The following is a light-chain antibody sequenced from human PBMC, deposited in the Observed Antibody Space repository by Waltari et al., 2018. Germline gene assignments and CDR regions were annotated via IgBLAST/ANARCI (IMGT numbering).Light chain of an antibody. CDR3: QQYKNSKT. V-gene: IGKV1-5*03. J-gene: IGKJ1*01. CDR1: QSIGDS. CDR2: KAS. Sequence: DIQMSQSPATLSASVGDTVTFSCRASQSIGDSLAWYHQKPGKAPGVLVSKASTLETGVPSRFSGSGSGTQFTLTINSLQPDDFGTYYCQQYKNSKTFGQGTKVEIK.